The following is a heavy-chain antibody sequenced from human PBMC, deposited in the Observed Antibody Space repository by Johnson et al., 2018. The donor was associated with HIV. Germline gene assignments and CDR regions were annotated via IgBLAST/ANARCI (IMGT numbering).Heavy chain of an antibody. CDR3: ARDGVVVVPGGWGAFDI. J-gene: IGHJ3*02. CDR2: IRFDGSIE. CDR1: GFTFSNYA. Sequence: QVQLVESGGGVVQPGGSLRLSCEASGFTFSNYAMNWVRQAPGKGLEWVAFIRFDGSIEHQRDSVKGRFSISRDNSKNTMYLQMNSLRAEDTAVYYCARDGVVVVPGGWGAFDIWGQGTLVTVSS. D-gene: IGHD2-15*01. V-gene: IGHV3-30*02.